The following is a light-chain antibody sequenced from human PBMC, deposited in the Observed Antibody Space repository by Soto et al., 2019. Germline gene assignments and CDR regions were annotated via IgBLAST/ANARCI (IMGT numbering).Light chain of an antibody. CDR3: QQRDTWPIT. J-gene: IGKJ5*01. V-gene: IGKV3D-20*02. Sequence: EILLTQSPCTLSLSPGERATLSCGASQTVRNKYLAWYQQKPGQAPRFLIFDASNRATGVPARFSGSGSGTDFTLTISSLEPEDFEVYYCQQRDTWPITFGQGTRLEIK. CDR1: QTVRNKY. CDR2: DAS.